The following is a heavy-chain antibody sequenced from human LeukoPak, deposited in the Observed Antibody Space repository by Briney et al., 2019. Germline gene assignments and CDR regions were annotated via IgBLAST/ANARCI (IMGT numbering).Heavy chain of an antibody. Sequence: ASVKVSCKASGYTFTGYYVHWVRQAPRQGLEWMGWINPNSGGTNYAQKFQGRVTMTRDTSISTAYMELSRLRSDDTAVYYCARHSSGWYYIEEGFDYWGQGTLVTVSS. CDR3: ARHSSGWYYIEEGFDY. V-gene: IGHV1-2*02. CDR1: GYTFTGYY. J-gene: IGHJ4*02. CDR2: INPNSGGT. D-gene: IGHD6-19*01.